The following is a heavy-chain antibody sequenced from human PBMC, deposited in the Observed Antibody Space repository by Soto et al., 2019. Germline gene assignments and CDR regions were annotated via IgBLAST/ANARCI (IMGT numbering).Heavy chain of an antibody. J-gene: IGHJ4*02. CDR3: PRPRDSSAHHSTWPLN. Sequence: PGVSLRRSCAASGFTFSSYGMHWVRQAPGKGLAWVAVIWYDGSNKYYADSVKGRFTISRDNSENTLYLQMNRLIAEDTAVYYCPRPRDSSAHHSTWPLNWGPGALHTVST. CDR1: GFTFSSYG. D-gene: IGHD3-22*01. V-gene: IGHV3-33*01. CDR2: IWYDGSNK.